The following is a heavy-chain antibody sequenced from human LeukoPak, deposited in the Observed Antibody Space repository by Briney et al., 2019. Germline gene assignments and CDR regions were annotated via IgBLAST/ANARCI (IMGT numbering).Heavy chain of an antibody. CDR1: GASFSGYY. Sequence: PSEILSLTCAVYGASFSGYYWSWIRQPPGKGLEWIGEINHSGSTNYNPSLKSRVTISVDTSKNQFSLKLSSVTAADTAVYYCARVAYSNYVGYWGQGTLVTVSS. CDR3: ARVAYSNYVGY. D-gene: IGHD4-11*01. J-gene: IGHJ4*02. V-gene: IGHV4-34*01. CDR2: INHSGST.